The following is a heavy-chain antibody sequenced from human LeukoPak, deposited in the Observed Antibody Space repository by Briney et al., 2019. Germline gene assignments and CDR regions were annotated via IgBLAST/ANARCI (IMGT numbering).Heavy chain of an antibody. Sequence: GGSLRLSYAASGFTFSSYWMHWVRQAPGKGLVWVSHVNTDGTGTRYADSVKGRFTISRDNAKNTLYLEMNSLRAEDTALYYCGRVRTSGNYYIDSWGQGTLVTVSS. CDR3: GRVRTSGNYYIDS. J-gene: IGHJ4*02. CDR2: VNTDGTGT. V-gene: IGHV3-74*01. CDR1: GFTFSSYW. D-gene: IGHD6-19*01.